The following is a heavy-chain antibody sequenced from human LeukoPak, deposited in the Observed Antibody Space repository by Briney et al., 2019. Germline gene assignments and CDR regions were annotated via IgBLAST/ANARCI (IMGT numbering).Heavy chain of an antibody. CDR2: IYYSGST. V-gene: IGHV4-59*01. CDR1: GGSISSYY. CDR3: ARIQYSSSFGFRCYYYMDV. D-gene: IGHD6-13*01. J-gene: IGHJ6*03. Sequence: SETLSLTCTVSGGSISSYYWSWIRQPPGKGLEWIGYIYYSGSTNYNPSLKSRVTISVDTSKNQFSLKLSSVTAADTAVYYCARIQYSSSFGFRCYYYMDVWGKGTTVTISS.